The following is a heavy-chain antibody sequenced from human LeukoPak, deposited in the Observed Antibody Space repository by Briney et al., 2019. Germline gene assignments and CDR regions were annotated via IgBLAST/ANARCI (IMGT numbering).Heavy chain of an antibody. Sequence: GGSLRLSCAASGFTFSSYWMTWVRQAPGKGLEWVANIKPDGSEKNYVDSVKGRFTISRDNAKNSLYLQMNSLRAEDTAVYYCARPHYQLLYDAFDIWGQGTMVTVSS. CDR2: IKPDGSEK. V-gene: IGHV3-7*01. D-gene: IGHD2-2*02. CDR3: ARPHYQLLYDAFDI. J-gene: IGHJ3*02. CDR1: GFTFSSYW.